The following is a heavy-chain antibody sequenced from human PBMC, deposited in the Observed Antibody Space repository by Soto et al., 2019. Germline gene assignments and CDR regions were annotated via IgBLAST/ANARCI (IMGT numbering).Heavy chain of an antibody. Sequence: PGGSLRLSCAASGFTFSSYVMHWVRQAPGKGLEWVAVISYDGSNKYYADSVKGRFTISRDNSKNTLYLQMNSLRAEDTAVYYCAKDNEYYDFWSGYYRGNWLYPWGQG. J-gene: IGHJ5*02. CDR2: ISYDGSNK. CDR3: AKDNEYYDFWSGYYRGNWLYP. CDR1: GFTFSSYV. D-gene: IGHD3-3*01. V-gene: IGHV3-30*18.